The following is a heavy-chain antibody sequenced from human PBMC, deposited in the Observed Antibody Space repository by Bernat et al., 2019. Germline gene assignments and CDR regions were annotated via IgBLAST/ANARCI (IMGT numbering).Heavy chain of an antibody. CDR2: ISSSSSYT. CDR3: ARDKQSAPIDRSFDY. D-gene: IGHD2-2*02. Sequence: QVQLVESGGGLVKPGGSLRLSCAASGFTFSDYYMSWIRQAPGKGLEWVSYISSSSSYTNYADSVKGRFTISRDNAKNSLYLQMNSLRAEDTAVYYCARDKQSAPIDRSFDYWGQGTLVTVSS. V-gene: IGHV3-11*06. J-gene: IGHJ4*02. CDR1: GFTFSDYY.